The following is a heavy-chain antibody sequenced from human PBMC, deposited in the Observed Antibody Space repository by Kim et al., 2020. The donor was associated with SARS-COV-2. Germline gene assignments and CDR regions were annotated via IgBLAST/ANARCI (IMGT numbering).Heavy chain of an antibody. V-gene: IGHV2-5*01. J-gene: IGHJ5*02. CDR2: IYWNDDT. D-gene: IGHD3-10*01. CDR3: AHRRGIPMLRTIIYTWFDP. Sequence: SGPTLVNPTQTLTLTCTVSGLSLTTDKVGVGWIRQPPGKALEWLALIYWNDDTRYSPSLRSRLTITKDNSKNQVVLTMTNMDPADTATYYCAHRRGIPMLRTIIYTWFDPWGQGILVTVSS. CDR1: GLSLTTDKVG.